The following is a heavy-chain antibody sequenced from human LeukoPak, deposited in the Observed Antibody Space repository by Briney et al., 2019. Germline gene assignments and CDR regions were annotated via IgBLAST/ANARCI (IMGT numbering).Heavy chain of an antibody. Sequence: PGRSLRLSCAASGFTFSSYGMHWVRQAPGKGLEWVAFIRYDGSNKYYADSVKGRFTISRDNSKNTLYLQMNSLRAEDTAVYYCAKDFEGYGYLVYWGQGTLVTVSS. CDR2: IRYDGSNK. J-gene: IGHJ4*02. V-gene: IGHV3-30*02. CDR1: GFTFSSYG. CDR3: AKDFEGYGYLVY. D-gene: IGHD5-18*01.